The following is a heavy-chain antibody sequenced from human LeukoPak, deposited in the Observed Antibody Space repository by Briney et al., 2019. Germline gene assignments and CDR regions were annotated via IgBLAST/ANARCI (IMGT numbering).Heavy chain of an antibody. J-gene: IGHJ4*02. Sequence: GGSLRLSCAASGFTLSSYAMSWVRQAPGKGLEWVSVISGSGGSTYYADSVKGRFTISRDNSKTTLYLQMNSLRAEDTAVYYCAKDYCSGSSCYSGLDFWGQGALVTVSS. D-gene: IGHD2-15*01. CDR3: AKDYCSGSSCYSGLDF. V-gene: IGHV3-23*01. CDR1: GFTLSSYA. CDR2: ISGSGGST.